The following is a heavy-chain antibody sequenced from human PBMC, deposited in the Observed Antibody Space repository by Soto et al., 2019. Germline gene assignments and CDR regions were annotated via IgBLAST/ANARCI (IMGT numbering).Heavy chain of an antibody. V-gene: IGHV1-18*04. Sequence: QVQLVQSGGEVKKPGASVKVSCKASGYTFTSYGISWVRQAPGQGLEWMGWISGYNGNTNYAQKLQCRVTMTTDTSTTTAYREVRSLRSDDTAVYYCARDTGNYFDYWGQGTLVTVAS. CDR2: ISGYNGNT. CDR1: GYTFTSYG. D-gene: IGHD3-10*01. J-gene: IGHJ4*02. CDR3: ARDTGNYFDY.